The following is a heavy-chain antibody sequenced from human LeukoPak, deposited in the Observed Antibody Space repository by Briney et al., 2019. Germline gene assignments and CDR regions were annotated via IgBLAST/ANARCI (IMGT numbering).Heavy chain of an antibody. CDR3: ARLRRGVAYYFDY. D-gene: IGHD2-8*02. J-gene: IGHJ4*02. V-gene: IGHV3-11*06. CDR2: ISSSSSYT. Sequence: GGSLRLSCAASGFTFGDYYMSWIRQAPGKGLEWVSYISSSSSYTNYADSVKGRFTISRDNAKNSLYLQMNSLRAEDTAVYYCARLRRGVAYYFDYWGQGTLVTVSS. CDR1: GFTFGDYY.